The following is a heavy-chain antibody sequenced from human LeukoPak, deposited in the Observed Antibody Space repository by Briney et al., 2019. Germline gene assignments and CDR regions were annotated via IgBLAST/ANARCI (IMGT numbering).Heavy chain of an antibody. V-gene: IGHV3-48*03. J-gene: IGHJ4*02. CDR1: GFTFSSYD. D-gene: IGHD3-10*01. CDR3: ARGTQSPVSGYFDF. Sequence: GGSLRLSCAVSGFTFSSYDMNWVRQAPGKGLEWVSYISSTGTTMQYADSVRGRFTIARDNTKNSLYLQMNSLRAEDTAVYYCARGTQSPVSGYFDFWGQGTLVPVSS. CDR2: ISSTGTTM.